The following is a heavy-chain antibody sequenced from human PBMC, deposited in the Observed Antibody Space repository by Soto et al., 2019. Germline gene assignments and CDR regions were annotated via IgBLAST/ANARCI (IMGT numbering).Heavy chain of an antibody. J-gene: IGHJ6*01. V-gene: IGHV1-2*02. Sequence: QVPLVQSGPEVGKPGASVKVSCKASGYTFTGYYLHWVRQAPGQGLEWMGYINPDNGRTRYAQKFQGTVTMTRDTSITTAYLELSSLKYDDSAIFYCALSFSQTNIDVWGQGTTLIVSS. CDR1: GYTFTGYY. CDR2: INPDNGRT. CDR3: ALSFSQTNIDV.